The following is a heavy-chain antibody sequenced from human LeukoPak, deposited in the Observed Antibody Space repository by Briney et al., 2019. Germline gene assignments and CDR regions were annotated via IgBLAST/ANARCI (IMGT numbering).Heavy chain of an antibody. J-gene: IGHJ5*02. Sequence: GGSLRLPCAASGFTFSRYGMHWVRQAPGKGLEWVAVIWYDGSKKYYADSVKGRFTISRDDSKNTLYLQVSSLRVEDTAVYYCARANGDYDKGNWFDPWGQGTLVTVSS. D-gene: IGHD4-17*01. CDR1: GFTFSRYG. CDR3: ARANGDYDKGNWFDP. V-gene: IGHV3-33*01. CDR2: IWYDGSKK.